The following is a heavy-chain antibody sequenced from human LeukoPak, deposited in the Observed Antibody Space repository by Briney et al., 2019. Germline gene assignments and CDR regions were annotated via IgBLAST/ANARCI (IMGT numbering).Heavy chain of an antibody. CDR3: ARASTFIAAAPLRY. J-gene: IGHJ4*02. V-gene: IGHV1-8*03. D-gene: IGHD6-13*01. CDR2: MNPNSGNT. Sequence: ASVRVSCKASGYTFTSYDINWVRQATGQGLEWMGWMNPNSGNTGYAQKFQGRVTITRNTSISTAYMELSSLRSEDTAVYYCARASTFIAAAPLRYWGQGTLVTVSS. CDR1: GYTFTSYD.